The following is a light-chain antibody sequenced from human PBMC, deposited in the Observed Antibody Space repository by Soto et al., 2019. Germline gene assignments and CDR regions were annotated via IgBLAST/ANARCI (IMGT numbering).Light chain of an antibody. CDR2: GAS. CDR1: QSVSSN. J-gene: IGKJ1*01. V-gene: IGKV3-15*01. CDR3: QQCNNWPQ. Sequence: EIVMTQSPATLSVSPGERATLSCRASQSVSSNLAWYQQKPGQAPRLLIYGASTRATGIPARFSGSGSGTEFTLTISSLQSEDFAVYYCQQCNNWPQFGQGTKVDIK.